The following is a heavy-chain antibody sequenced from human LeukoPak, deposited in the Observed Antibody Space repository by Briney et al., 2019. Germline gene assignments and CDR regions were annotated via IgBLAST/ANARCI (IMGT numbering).Heavy chain of an antibody. D-gene: IGHD1-7*01. V-gene: IGHV4-61*01. Sequence: SETLSLTCTVSGGSVSSGSYHWSWIRQPPGKGLEWIRYIYFSGSTNYNPSLKSRVTISVDTSKNQCSLKLSSVTAADTAVYYCARVPGGGTAANWGQGTMVTVSS. CDR2: IYFSGST. CDR3: ARVPGGGTAAN. CDR1: GGSVSSGSYH. J-gene: IGHJ3*01.